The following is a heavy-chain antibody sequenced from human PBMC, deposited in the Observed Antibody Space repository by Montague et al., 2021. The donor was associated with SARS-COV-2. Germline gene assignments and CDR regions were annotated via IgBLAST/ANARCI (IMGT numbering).Heavy chain of an antibody. CDR1: GFTFSDYY. V-gene: IGHV3-11*01. D-gene: IGHD2-8*01. CDR2: ISSSGSDI. J-gene: IGHJ4*02. Sequence: SLRLSCAASGFTFSDYYMTWIRQAPGKGLEWVSYISSSGSDIYYADPVKGRFTLSRDNAKNSLYLQMNNLRAEDTAVYYCVTGCTNDVCYNDYWGQGTLVTVSS. CDR3: VTGCTNDVCYNDY.